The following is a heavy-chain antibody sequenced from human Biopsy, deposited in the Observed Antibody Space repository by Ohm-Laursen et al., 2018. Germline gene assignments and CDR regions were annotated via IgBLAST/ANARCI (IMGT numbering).Heavy chain of an antibody. J-gene: IGHJ5*02. Sequence: SDTLSFTCTVSGGSISSGGYYWNCAHQPLGKGLEWIGSIFYRGSTRYKPSLKSRKNISVDTSKNQFSLKLNYVTAADTAVYYCARDYDTSGYYYVSWGQGTLVTVSS. V-gene: IGHV4-39*01. CDR1: GGSISSGGYY. CDR3: ARDYDTSGYYYVS. D-gene: IGHD3-22*01. CDR2: IFYRGST.